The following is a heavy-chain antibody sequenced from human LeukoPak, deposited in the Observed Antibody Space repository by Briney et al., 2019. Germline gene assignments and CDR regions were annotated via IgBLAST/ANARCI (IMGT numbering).Heavy chain of an antibody. CDR3: ARTVVAGPFDY. CDR1: GGSISSYY. CDR2: IYYSGST. D-gene: IGHD2-15*01. V-gene: IGHV4-59*08. J-gene: IGHJ4*02. Sequence: SETLSLTCTVSGGSISSYYWSWIRQPPGKGLERIGYIYYSGSTNYNPSLKSRVTISVDTSKNQFSLKLSSVTAADTAVYYCARTVVAGPFDYWGQGTLVTVSS.